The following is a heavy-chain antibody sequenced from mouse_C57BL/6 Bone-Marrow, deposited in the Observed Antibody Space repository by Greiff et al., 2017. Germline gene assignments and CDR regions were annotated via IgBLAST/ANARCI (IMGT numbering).Heavy chain of an antibody. V-gene: IGHV5-6*02. CDR1: GFTFSSYG. D-gene: IGHD1-1*01. CDR2: ISSGGSYT. Sequence: DVKLVESGGDLVKPGGSLKLSCAASGFTFSSYGMSWVRQTPDKRLEWVATISSGGSYTYYPDSVKGRFTISRDNAKNTLYLQMSSLKSEDTAMYYCAILYYCSSLAWFAYWGQGTLVTVSA. CDR3: AILYYCSSLAWFAY. J-gene: IGHJ3*01.